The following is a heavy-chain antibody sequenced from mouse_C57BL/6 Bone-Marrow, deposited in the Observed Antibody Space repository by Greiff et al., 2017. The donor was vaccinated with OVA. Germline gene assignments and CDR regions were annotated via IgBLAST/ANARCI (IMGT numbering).Heavy chain of an antibody. D-gene: IGHD1-1*01. J-gene: IGHJ2*01. Sequence: VQVVESGPELVKPGASVKISCKASGYSFTSYYIHWVKQRPGQGLEWIGWIYPGSGNTKYNEKFKGKATLTADTSSSTAYMQLSSLTSEDSAVYYCARLITTVVPYYFDYWGQGTTLTVSS. CDR2: IYPGSGNT. CDR1: GYSFTSYY. V-gene: IGHV1-66*01. CDR3: ARLITTVVPYYFDY.